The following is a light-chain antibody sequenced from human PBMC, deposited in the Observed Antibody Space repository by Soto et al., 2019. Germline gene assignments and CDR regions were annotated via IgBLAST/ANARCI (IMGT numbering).Light chain of an antibody. CDR2: SAS. Sequence: DIQMTQSPSSLSASVGDRVTITCRASQDISVYLAWYQQKPGKVPKLLIYSASTLQSGVPPRFSGSGSGTDFTLTISSLQPEDDATYYCQKFNTAPLTFGQGTRLEIK. V-gene: IGKV1-27*01. CDR3: QKFNTAPLT. CDR1: QDISVY. J-gene: IGKJ5*01.